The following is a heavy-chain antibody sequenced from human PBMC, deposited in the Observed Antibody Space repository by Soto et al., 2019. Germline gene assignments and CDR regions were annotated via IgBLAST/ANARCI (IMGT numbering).Heavy chain of an antibody. J-gene: IGHJ5*02. CDR1: GESFSGHF. CDR3: ARGRSHYGSGTYAPNSHWFDA. V-gene: IGHV4-34*01. CDR2: INDSGST. Sequence: SETLSLTCAVYGESFSGHFWSWIRQSPGKGLEWIGEINDSGSTNKNPSLKSRVSISVDTSKNHFSLNLRSLTAADTAVYYCARGRSHYGSGTYAPNSHWFDAWGQGTLVTVSS. D-gene: IGHD3-10*01.